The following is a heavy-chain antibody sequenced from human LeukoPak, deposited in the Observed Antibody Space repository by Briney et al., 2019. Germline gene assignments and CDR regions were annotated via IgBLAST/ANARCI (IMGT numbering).Heavy chain of an antibody. CDR3: ARERAVGYLRGYYFDY. CDR2: INPNSGGT. V-gene: IGHV1-2*02. D-gene: IGHD4-17*01. CDR1: GYTFTGYY. J-gene: IGHJ4*02. Sequence: GASVKVSCKASGYTFTGYYKHWVRQAPGQGLEWMGWINPNSGGTNYAQKFQGRVTMTRDTSISTAYMELSRLRSDDTAVYYCARERAVGYLRGYYFDYWGQGTLVTVSS.